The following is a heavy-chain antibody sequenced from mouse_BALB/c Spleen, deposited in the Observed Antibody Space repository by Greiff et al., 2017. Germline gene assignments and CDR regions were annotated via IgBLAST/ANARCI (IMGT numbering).Heavy chain of an antibody. CDR1: GFAFSSYD. D-gene: IGHD2-10*02. Sequence: EVKLMESGGGLVKPGGSLKLSCAASGFAFSSYDMSWVRQTPERRLEWVAYISSGCGSTYYPDTVKGRFTISRDNAKNTLYLQMSSLKYEDTAMYYCARQYGNYVWYFDVWGAGTTVTVSS. CDR3: ARQYGNYVWYFDV. J-gene: IGHJ1*01. V-gene: IGHV5-12-1*01. CDR2: ISSGCGST.